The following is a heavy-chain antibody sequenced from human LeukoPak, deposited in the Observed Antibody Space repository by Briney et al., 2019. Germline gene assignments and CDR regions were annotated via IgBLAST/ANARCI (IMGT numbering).Heavy chain of an antibody. D-gene: IGHD3-9*01. J-gene: IGHJ4*01. CDR1: GLSFSHYE. V-gene: IGHV3-48*03. CDR2: MGETGRTI. Sequence: GGSLRLSCVGSGLSFSHYEVNWVRQAPGKGLEWVAYMGETGRTIHYADSVKSRFTISRDNAKNSVYLQMNSLRAEDAGSYYCGLSEDDKRNFDYWGHGTLVIVSS. CDR3: GLSEDDKRNFDY.